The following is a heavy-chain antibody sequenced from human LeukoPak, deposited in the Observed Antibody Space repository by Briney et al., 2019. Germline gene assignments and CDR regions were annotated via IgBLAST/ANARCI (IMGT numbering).Heavy chain of an antibody. CDR1: GGSISSYY. Sequence: PSETLSLTCTVSGGSISSYYWSWLRHPPGKGLEWLGYIYSSGSTNYNPSLKSRVTISVDTSKNQFSLKLSSVTAADTAVYYCARHDYVRWFDPWGHGTLVTVSS. D-gene: IGHD4-17*01. CDR2: IYSSGST. J-gene: IGHJ5*02. V-gene: IGHV4-59*01. CDR3: ARHDYVRWFDP.